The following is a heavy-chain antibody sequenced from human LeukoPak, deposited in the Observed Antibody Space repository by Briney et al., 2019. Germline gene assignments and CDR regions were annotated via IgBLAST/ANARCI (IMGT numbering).Heavy chain of an antibody. CDR2: IYYSGNT. V-gene: IGHV4-59*08. CDR3: ARRGPGAPFDYSFDL. Sequence: SETLSLTCTVSGGSISSYYWSWIRQPPGKGLEYIGYIYYSGNTNSNPSLNSRVTISVDTSKNQFSLKLSSVTAADTAVYYCARRGPGAPFDYSFDLGGRAPLVTVSS. CDR1: GGSISSYY. D-gene: IGHD3-16*01. J-gene: IGHJ2*01.